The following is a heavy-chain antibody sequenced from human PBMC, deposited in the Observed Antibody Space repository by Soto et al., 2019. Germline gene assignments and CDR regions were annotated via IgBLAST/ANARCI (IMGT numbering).Heavy chain of an antibody. CDR3: ARHLSHLNIEWLDP. J-gene: IGHJ5*02. V-gene: IGHV3-30-3*01. D-gene: IGHD2-15*01. Sequence: LRLSCRVSGFTFINYAMHWVRQAPGKGLEWVALISGDGSNEYYADSVKGRFTISRDNSRNTLYLQMNSLRADDTAVYYCARHLSHLNIEWLDPWGEGTLVTVCS. CDR2: ISGDGSNE. CDR1: GFTFINYA.